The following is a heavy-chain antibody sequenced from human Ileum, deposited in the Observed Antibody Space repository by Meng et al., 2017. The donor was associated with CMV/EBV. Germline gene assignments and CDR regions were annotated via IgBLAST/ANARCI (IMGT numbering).Heavy chain of an antibody. CDR1: GFTFSRYA. V-gene: IGHV3-23*01. Sequence: ESLKISCAASGFTFSRYAMSWVRQAPGSGLEWVSAISGWSGTTYYADSVKGRFTISRDNSKNTLYLEMSSLRAEDTAIYYCAKDGYQDTTIFDSWGQGTLVTVSS. CDR3: AKDGYQDTTIFDS. D-gene: IGHD5-24*01. J-gene: IGHJ4*02. CDR2: ISGWSGTT.